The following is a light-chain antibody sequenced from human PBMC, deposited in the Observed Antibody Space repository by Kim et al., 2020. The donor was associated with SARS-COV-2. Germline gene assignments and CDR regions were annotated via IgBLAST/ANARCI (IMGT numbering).Light chain of an antibody. Sequence: SITISCTGTSSDVGGYNYVSWYQQHPGKAPKLMIYDVSNRPSGVSNRFSGSKSGNTASLTISGLQAEDEADYYCSSYTSSSTGVVFGGGTQLTVL. CDR3: SSYTSSSTGVV. CDR2: DVS. J-gene: IGLJ2*01. V-gene: IGLV2-14*03. CDR1: SSDVGGYNY.